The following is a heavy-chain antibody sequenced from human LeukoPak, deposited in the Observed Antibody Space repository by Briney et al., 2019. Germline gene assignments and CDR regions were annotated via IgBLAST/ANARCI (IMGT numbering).Heavy chain of an antibody. J-gene: IGHJ4*02. CDR3: ARDGCSGGSCYEFQFDY. CDR1: GYTFTNYG. Sequence: ASVKVSCKASGYTFTNYGISWVRQAPGQGLEWMGWISAYNDNTNYAQNLQGRVTMTTDTSTSTAYMELRSLRSDDTAAYYCARDGCSGGSCYEFQFDYWGQGTLVTVSS. D-gene: IGHD2-15*01. CDR2: ISAYNDNT. V-gene: IGHV1-18*01.